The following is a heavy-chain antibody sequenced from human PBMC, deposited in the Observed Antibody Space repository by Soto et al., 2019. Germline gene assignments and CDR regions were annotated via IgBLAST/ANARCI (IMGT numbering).Heavy chain of an antibody. CDR2: IKQDGSEK. CDR3: ARGWSLSMVEY. V-gene: IGHV3-7*04. CDR1: GFTFSSYW. J-gene: IGHJ4*02. Sequence: GGSLSLSFAASGFTFSSYWMTWVRQAPGKGLEWVANIKQDGSEKYYVDSVKGRFTISRDNAKNSLYLQMNSLRAEDTAVYYCARGWSLSMVEYWGQGTLVTVSS. D-gene: IGHD2-21*01.